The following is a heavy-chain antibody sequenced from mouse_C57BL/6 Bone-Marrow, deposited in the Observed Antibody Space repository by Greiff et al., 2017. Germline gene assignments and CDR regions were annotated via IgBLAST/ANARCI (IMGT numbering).Heavy chain of an antibody. CDR2: ILPSIGRT. D-gene: IGHD2-1*01. CDR3: ARGRIYYGNYPYWYFDV. CDR1: DSEVFPIAY. J-gene: IGHJ1*03. Sequence: VQLQQSGSELRSPGSSVKLSCKDFDSEVFPIAYMSWVRQKPGHGFEWIGGILPSIGRTIYGEKFEDKATLDADTLSNTAYLELNSLTSEDSAIYYCARGRIYYGNYPYWYFDVWGTGTTVTVSS. V-gene: IGHV15-2*01.